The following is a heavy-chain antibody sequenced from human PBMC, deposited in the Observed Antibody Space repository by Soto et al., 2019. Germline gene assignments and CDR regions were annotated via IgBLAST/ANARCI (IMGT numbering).Heavy chain of an antibody. J-gene: IGHJ4*02. CDR3: TTLPAYPGILFPDY. V-gene: IGHV3-15*01. Sequence: EVQLVESGGGVVKPGGSLRLSCAASGFTFSNAWMSWVRQAPGKGLEWVGRIKSKTDGGTTDYAAPVTGRITISRDDSKNTLYLPLTSLKTEDTAVYYCTTLPAYPGILFPDYLCQGTLVTVSS. D-gene: IGHD2-15*01. CDR1: GFTFSNAW. CDR2: IKSKTDGGTT.